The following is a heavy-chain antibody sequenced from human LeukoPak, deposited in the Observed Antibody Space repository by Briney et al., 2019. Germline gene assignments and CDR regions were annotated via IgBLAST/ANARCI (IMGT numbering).Heavy chain of an antibody. CDR3: ARVFFGSGWQRYYFDY. Sequence: PSETLSLTCTVSGGSISSGGYYWSWIRQHPGKGLEWIGYIYYSGSTYYNPSLKSRVTISVDTSKNQFSLKLSSVTAADTAVYYCARVFFGSGWQRYYFDYWGQGTLVTVSS. V-gene: IGHV4-31*03. CDR1: GGSISSGGYY. D-gene: IGHD6-19*01. CDR2: IYYSGST. J-gene: IGHJ4*02.